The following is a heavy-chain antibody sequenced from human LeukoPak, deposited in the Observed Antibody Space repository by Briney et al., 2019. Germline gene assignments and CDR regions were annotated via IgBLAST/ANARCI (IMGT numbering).Heavy chain of an antibody. J-gene: IGHJ4*02. CDR2: VYHSGST. CDR3: ARHAYYNGYYSYYFDY. Sequence: SETLSLTCTVSGGSIRSYYWSWIRQPPGKGLEGIGYVYHSGSTNYNPSLKSRVTISVDTSKNQFSLKLSSVTAADTAVYYCARHAYYNGYYSYYFDYWGQGTLVTVSS. D-gene: IGHD3-22*01. V-gene: IGHV4-59*08. CDR1: GGSIRSYY.